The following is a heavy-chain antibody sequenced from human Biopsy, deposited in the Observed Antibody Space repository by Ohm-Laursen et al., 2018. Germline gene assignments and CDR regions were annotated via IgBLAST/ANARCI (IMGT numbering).Heavy chain of an antibody. CDR1: GGTFSNYG. D-gene: IGHD3-9*01. CDR2: NIPILGTG. V-gene: IGHV1-69*06. CDR3: ATKLTGYFHH. J-gene: IGHJ1*01. Sequence: ASVKVSCKAPGGTFSNYGVNWVRQAPGQGLEWLGGNIPILGTGNYAPMFHGRVTVVADTSTSTATMELRSLRPDDTAVYYCATKLTGYFHHWGQGILVIVSS.